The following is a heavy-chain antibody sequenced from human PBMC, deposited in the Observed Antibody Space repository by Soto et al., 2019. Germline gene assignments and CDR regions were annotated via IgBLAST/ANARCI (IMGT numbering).Heavy chain of an antibody. CDR1: GGSVSSGSYY. V-gene: IGHV4-61*01. CDR2: IYYSGST. CDR3: ASQGLWFGELLEPDY. J-gene: IGHJ4*02. Sequence: QVQLQESGPGLVKPSETLSLTCTVSGGSVSSGSYYWSWIRQPPGKGLEWIGYIYYSGSTNYNPSLKSRVPIAVDTSKNQVSLKPRSVTAADTAVYYCASQGLWFGELLEPDYWGQGTLVTVSS. D-gene: IGHD3-10*01.